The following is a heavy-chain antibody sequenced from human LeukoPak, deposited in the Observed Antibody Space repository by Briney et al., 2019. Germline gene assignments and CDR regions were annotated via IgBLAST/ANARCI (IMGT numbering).Heavy chain of an antibody. D-gene: IGHD5-12*01. CDR3: ARGGYSGYDSYFDY. J-gene: IGHJ4*02. Sequence: SMKVSCKASGGTFSSYAISWVRQAPGQGLEWMGRIIPILGIANYAQKFQGRVTITADKSTSTAYMELSSLRSEDTAVYYCARGGYSGYDSYFDYWGQETLVTVSS. CDR1: GGTFSSYA. V-gene: IGHV1-69*04. CDR2: IIPILGIA.